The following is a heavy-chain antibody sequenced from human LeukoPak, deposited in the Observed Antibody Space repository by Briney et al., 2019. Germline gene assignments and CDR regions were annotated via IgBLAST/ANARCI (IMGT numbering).Heavy chain of an antibody. CDR1: GGTFSSYA. CDR2: IIPIFGTA. Sequence: SVKVSCKASGGTFSSYAISWLRQAPGQGLEWMGGIIPIFGTANYAQKFQGRVTITTDESTSTAYMELSSLRSEDTAVYYCARSIPPYYDSSGYYYPFDYWGQGTLVTVSS. D-gene: IGHD3-22*01. V-gene: IGHV1-69*05. CDR3: ARSIPPYYDSSGYYYPFDY. J-gene: IGHJ4*02.